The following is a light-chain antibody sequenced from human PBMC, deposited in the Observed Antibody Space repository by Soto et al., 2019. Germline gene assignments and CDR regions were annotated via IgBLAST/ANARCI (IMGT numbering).Light chain of an antibody. CDR2: EVS. CDR3: SSYSSNGSLI. CDR1: SSDVGGYDY. J-gene: IGLJ1*01. V-gene: IGLV2-8*01. Sequence: QSVLTQPPSASGSPGHSVTISCAGTSSDVGGYDYVSWYQQHPGKAPKLIIYEVSKRPSGVPDRFSGSKSGNTASLTVSGLQAEDGADYYRSSYSSNGSLIFGPGTKVTVL.